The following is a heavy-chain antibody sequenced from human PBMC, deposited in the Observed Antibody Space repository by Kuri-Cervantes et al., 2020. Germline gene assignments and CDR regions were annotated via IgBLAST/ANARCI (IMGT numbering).Heavy chain of an antibody. CDR2: IRCDGSNK. J-gene: IGHJ4*02. V-gene: IGHV3-30*02. D-gene: IGHD3-3*01. Sequence: GESLKISCAASGFTFSRYNMRWVRQAPGKGLERVAFIRCDGSNKYYADSVKGRFTISRDNSKNTLYVQMNSLRADDMAVYYCARGEGRFLEWFHPQFDYWGQGTLVTVSS. CDR3: ARGEGRFLEWFHPQFDY. CDR1: GFTFSRYN.